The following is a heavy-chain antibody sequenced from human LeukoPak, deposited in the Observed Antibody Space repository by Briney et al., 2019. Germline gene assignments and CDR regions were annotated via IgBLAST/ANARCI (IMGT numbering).Heavy chain of an antibody. V-gene: IGHV4-30-2*01. CDR3: ARGDYGGLGA. D-gene: IGHD4-23*01. CDR2: IYHSGST. CDR1: GGSLSGGFT. J-gene: IGHJ5*02. Sequence: KASETLSLTCAVSGGSLSGGFTWCWLRQPLGKGLEWIGFIYHSGSTYYNPSLKSRVTISIDTSKNQVSLNLTSVTAADTAMYFCARGDYGGLGAWGQGILVTVSS.